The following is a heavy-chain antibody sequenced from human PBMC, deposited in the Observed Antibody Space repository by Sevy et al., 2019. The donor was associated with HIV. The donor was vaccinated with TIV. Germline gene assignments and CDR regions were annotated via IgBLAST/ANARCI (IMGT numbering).Heavy chain of an antibody. CDR3: ARGSSMILVEAYYYYYGMDV. D-gene: IGHD3-22*01. CDR1: GFTFSSYS. Sequence: GGSLRLSCAASGFTFSSYSMNWVRQAPGKGLEWVSYISSSSSTIYYADSVKGRFTISRDNAKNSLYLQMNSLRAEDTAVYYCARGSSMILVEAYYYYYGMDVWGQGTTVTVSS. CDR2: ISSSSSTI. J-gene: IGHJ6*02. V-gene: IGHV3-48*01.